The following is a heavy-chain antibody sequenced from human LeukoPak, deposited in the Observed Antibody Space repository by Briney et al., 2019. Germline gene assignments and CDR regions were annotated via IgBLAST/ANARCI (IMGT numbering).Heavy chain of an antibody. D-gene: IGHD6-6*01. Sequence: GGSLRLSCAASGFTFSSYSMNWVRRAPGKGLEWVSSISSSSSYIYYADSVKGRFTISRDNAKNSLYLQMNSLRAEDTAVYYCASHRRYSSSQQFDPWGQGTLVTVSS. J-gene: IGHJ5*02. CDR2: ISSSSSYI. V-gene: IGHV3-21*01. CDR3: ASHRRYSSSQQFDP. CDR1: GFTFSSYS.